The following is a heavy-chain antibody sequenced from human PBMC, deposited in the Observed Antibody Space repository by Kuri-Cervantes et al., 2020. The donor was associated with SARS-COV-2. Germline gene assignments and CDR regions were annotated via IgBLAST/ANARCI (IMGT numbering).Heavy chain of an antibody. CDR1: GFTFSSYW. CDR2: IKQDGSEK. CDR3: ARDLSSTLEWLFYNWFNP. V-gene: IGHV3-7*01. J-gene: IGHJ5*02. Sequence: GESLKISCAASGFTFSSYWMSWVRQAPGKGLEWVANIKQDGSEKYYVDSVKGRFTISRDNAKNSLYLQMSSLRAEDTAVYYCARDLSSTLEWLFYNWFNPWARGPL. D-gene: IGHD3-3*01.